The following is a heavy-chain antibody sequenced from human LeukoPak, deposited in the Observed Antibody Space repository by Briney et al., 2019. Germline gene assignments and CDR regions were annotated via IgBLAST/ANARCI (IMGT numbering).Heavy chain of an antibody. Sequence: PGRSLRLSCAASGFTFNNYGMHWVRQAPGKGLGWVAVISYDGSNKYYAESVKGRFTISRDNSKNTLFLQMNSLRAEDTAVYYCASCGYYGSGSYYNDLDYWGQGTLVTVSS. J-gene: IGHJ4*02. CDR3: ASCGYYGSGSYYNDLDY. V-gene: IGHV3-30*03. D-gene: IGHD3-10*01. CDR2: ISYDGSNK. CDR1: GFTFNNYG.